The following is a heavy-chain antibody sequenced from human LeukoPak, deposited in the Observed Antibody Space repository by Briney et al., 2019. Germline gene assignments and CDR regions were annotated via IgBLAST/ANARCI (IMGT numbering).Heavy chain of an antibody. V-gene: IGHV3-53*01. CDR1: GFTFSDYY. CDR2: IYSGGST. Sequence: GGSLRLSCAASGFTFSDYYMSWIRQAPGKGLEWVSVIYSGGSTYYADSVKGRFTISRDNSKNTLYLQMNSLRAEDTAVYYCARSVRPSRLGYWGQGTLVTVSS. J-gene: IGHJ4*02. D-gene: IGHD3-10*01. CDR3: ARSVRPSRLGY.